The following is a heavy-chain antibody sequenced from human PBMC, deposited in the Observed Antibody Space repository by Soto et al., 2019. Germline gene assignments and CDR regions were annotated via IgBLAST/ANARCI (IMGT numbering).Heavy chain of an antibody. J-gene: IGHJ6*02. V-gene: IGHV1-69*06. CDR2: IIPIFGTA. D-gene: IGHD3-22*01. CDR3: ARPRRYYDSTGYNYYYYGMDV. CDR1: GGTFSSYA. Sequence: ASVKVSCKASGGTFSSYAISWVRQAPGQGLEWMGGIIPIFGTANYAQKFQGRVTITADKSTSTAYMELSSLRSEDTAVYSCARPRRYYDSTGYNYYYYGMDVWGQGTTVTVSS.